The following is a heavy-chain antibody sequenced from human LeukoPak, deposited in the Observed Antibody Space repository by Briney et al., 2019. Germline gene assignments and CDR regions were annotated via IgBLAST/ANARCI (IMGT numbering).Heavy chain of an antibody. CDR1: GFIFSGYA. J-gene: IGHJ4*02. V-gene: IGHV3-30*04. CDR2: ISYNGGRK. CDR3: ARQEARNYYYEGLDY. Sequence: GGSLRLSCVASGFIFSGYAIHWVRQAPGKGLEWVALISYNGGRKEYADSVKGRFTIDRDNSKNTVFLQMNSLRPDDTAIYFCARQEARNYYYEGLDYWGQGNLVTVSS. D-gene: IGHD3-22*01.